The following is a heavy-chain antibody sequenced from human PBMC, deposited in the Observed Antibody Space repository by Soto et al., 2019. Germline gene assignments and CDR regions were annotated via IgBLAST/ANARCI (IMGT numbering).Heavy chain of an antibody. V-gene: IGHV3-7*01. CDR1: GFTFSSYW. CDR3: ARVLRFLEWDYWFDP. Sequence: GGSLRLSCAASGFTFSSYWMSWVRQAPGKGLEWVANIKQDGSEKYYVDSVKGRFTISRDNAKNSLYLQMNSLRAEDTAVYYCARVLRFLEWDYWFDPWGQGTLVTVSS. J-gene: IGHJ5*02. CDR2: IKQDGSEK. D-gene: IGHD3-3*01.